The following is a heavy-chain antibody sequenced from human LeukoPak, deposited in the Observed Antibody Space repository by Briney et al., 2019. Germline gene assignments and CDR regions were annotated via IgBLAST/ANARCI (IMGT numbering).Heavy chain of an antibody. Sequence: SSETLSLTCTVTGGSISSYYWSWIRQPSGKGLEWIGYIYYSGSTNYNPSLRSRVTISVDTSKNQFSLKLSSVTAADTAVYYCARDRTVQLWLNPPYGMDVWGQGTTVTVSS. D-gene: IGHD5-18*01. CDR1: GGSISSYY. CDR3: ARDRTVQLWLNPPYGMDV. CDR2: IYYSGST. J-gene: IGHJ6*02. V-gene: IGHV4-59*01.